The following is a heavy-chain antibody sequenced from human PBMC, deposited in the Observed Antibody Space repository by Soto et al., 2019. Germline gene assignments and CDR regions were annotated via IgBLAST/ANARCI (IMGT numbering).Heavy chain of an antibody. Sequence: PGESLKISCKGSGYSFTSYWIGWVRQMPGKGLEWMGIIYPGDSDTRYSPSFQGQVTISADKSISTAYLQWSSLKASDTAMYYCARHLLHDFWSGYRLYGMDVWGQGTKVTVSS. J-gene: IGHJ6*02. CDR1: GYSFTSYW. CDR2: IYPGDSDT. CDR3: ARHLLHDFWSGYRLYGMDV. D-gene: IGHD3-3*01. V-gene: IGHV5-51*01.